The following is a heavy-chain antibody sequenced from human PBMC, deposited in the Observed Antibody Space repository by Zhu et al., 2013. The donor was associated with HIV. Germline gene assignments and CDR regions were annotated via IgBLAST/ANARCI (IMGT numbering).Heavy chain of an antibody. CDR2: INPDSGAT. D-gene: IGHD5-12*01. V-gene: IGHV1-2*02. CDR1: GYAFVGYY. J-gene: IGHJ3*02. CDR3: ARDLHQGWLHKQGAFDI. Sequence: AELVQSGAEVRKPGASVKVSCKSSGYAFVGYYMHWVRQAPGQGFEWMGWINPDSGATDYAQKFLGRVTLTADKSTNTGYMEMTSLRFDDTAIYYCARDLHQGWLHKQGAFDIWGQGTTGHCVF.